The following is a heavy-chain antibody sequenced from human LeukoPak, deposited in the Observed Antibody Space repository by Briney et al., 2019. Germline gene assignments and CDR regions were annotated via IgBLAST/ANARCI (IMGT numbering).Heavy chain of an antibody. CDR3: ARGGVMLDY. V-gene: IGHV4-30-2*01. CDR1: GGSISSGGYY. D-gene: IGHD2-8*01. Sequence: SETLSLTCTVSGGSISSGGYYWSWIRQPPGKGLEWIGYIYHSGSTYYNPSLKSRVTISVDRSKNQFSLKLSSVTAADTAVYYCARGGVMLDYWGQGTLVTVSS. J-gene: IGHJ4*02. CDR2: IYHSGST.